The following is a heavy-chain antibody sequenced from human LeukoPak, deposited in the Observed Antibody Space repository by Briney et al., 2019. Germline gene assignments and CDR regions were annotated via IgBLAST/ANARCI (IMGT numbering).Heavy chain of an antibody. V-gene: IGHV3-30*03. J-gene: IGHJ3*02. CDR1: GFTFSSYG. D-gene: IGHD3-22*01. CDR3: ARGYYYDSSGYPGGDAFDI. Sequence: GGSLRLSCAASGFTFSSYGMHWVRQAPGKGLEWVAVISYDGSNKYYADSVKGRFTISRDNSKNTLYLQMNSLRAEDTAVYYCARGYYYDSSGYPGGDAFDIWGQGTMVTVSS. CDR2: ISYDGSNK.